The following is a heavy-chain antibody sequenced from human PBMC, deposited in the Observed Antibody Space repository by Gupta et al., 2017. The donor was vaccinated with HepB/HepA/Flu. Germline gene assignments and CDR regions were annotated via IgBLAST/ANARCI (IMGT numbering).Heavy chain of an antibody. Sequence: EVQLLESGGDVVQPGGSLRLSCAASGFGFSNYAMSWARQAPGKGLEWVAAITGNGDTTFDADCVKGRFPISRDDAKNTVFLQMNSLGAADTAVYYCAKRDRQWGRDAPPPFYFDYWGQGTLVTVSS. J-gene: IGHJ4*02. V-gene: IGHV3-23*01. CDR1: GFGFSNYA. CDR2: ITGNGDTT. D-gene: IGHD3-16*01. CDR3: AKRDRQWGRDAPPPFYFDY.